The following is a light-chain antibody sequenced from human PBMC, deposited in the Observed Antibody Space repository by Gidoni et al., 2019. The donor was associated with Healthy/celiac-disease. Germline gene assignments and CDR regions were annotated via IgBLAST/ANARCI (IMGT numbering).Light chain of an antibody. CDR1: QGISSY. V-gene: IGKV1-9*01. CDR3: QQLNSYPRT. CDR2: AAS. Sequence: DIQLTQSPSFLSASVGDRVTITCRDSQGISSYLAWYQQKPGKAPKLLIYAASTLQSGVPSRFSGSGSGTEFNLTSSSPQPEDFATYYCQQLNSYPRTFGQGTKLEIK. J-gene: IGKJ2*01.